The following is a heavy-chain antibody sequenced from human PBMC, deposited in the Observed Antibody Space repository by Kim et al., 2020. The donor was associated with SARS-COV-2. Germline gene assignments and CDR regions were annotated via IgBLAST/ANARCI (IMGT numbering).Heavy chain of an antibody. V-gene: IGHV4-59*13. CDR1: GGSISSYY. Sequence: SETLSLTCTVSGGSISSYYWSWIRQPPGKGLEWIGYIYYSGSTNYNPSLKSRVTISVDTSKNQFSLKLSSVTAADTAVYYCARGNSGYYYYYGMDVWGQGTTVTVSS. CDR2: IYYSGST. D-gene: IGHD6-19*01. J-gene: IGHJ6*02. CDR3: ARGNSGYYYYYGMDV.